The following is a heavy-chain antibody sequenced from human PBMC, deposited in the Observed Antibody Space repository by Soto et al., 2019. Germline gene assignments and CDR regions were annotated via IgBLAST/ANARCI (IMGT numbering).Heavy chain of an antibody. CDR3: ARDRVFAAAGFPGYYYGMDV. CDR2: IIPIFGTA. Sequence: ASVKVSCKASGGAFSSYAISCVRQAPGQGLEWRGGIIPIFGTANYAQKFHGRVTITADESTSTAYMELSSLRSEDTAVYYCARDRVFAAAGFPGYYYGMDVWGQGTTVTVSS. CDR1: GGAFSSYA. V-gene: IGHV1-69*13. D-gene: IGHD6-13*01. J-gene: IGHJ6*02.